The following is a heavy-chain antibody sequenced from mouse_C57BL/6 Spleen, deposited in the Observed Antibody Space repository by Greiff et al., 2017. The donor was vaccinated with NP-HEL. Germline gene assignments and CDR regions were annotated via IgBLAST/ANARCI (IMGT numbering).Heavy chain of an antibody. Sequence: EVQLVESGAELVRPGASVKLSCTASGFNIKDDYMHWVKQRPEQGLEWIGWIDPENGDTEYASKFQGKATITADTSSNTAYLQLSSLTSEDTAVYYCTSDYGPSFDYWGQGTTLTVSS. CDR1: GFNIKDDY. D-gene: IGHD1-1*01. V-gene: IGHV14-4*01. CDR3: TSDYGPSFDY. CDR2: IDPENGDT. J-gene: IGHJ2*01.